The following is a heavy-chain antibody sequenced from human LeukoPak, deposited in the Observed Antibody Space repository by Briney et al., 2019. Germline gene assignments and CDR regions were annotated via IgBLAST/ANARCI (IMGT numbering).Heavy chain of an antibody. D-gene: IGHD2-2*01. CDR2: ISAYNGNT. Sequence: GASVKVSCKASGYTFTSYGISWVRQAPGQGLEWMGWISAYNGNTNYAQTLQGRVTMTTDTSTSTAYMELRSLRSDDTAVYYCARRRYCSSTSCYGKGMYYYYYGMDVWGQGTTVTVSS. CDR3: ARRRYCSSTSCYGKGMYYYYYGMDV. CDR1: GYTFTSYG. J-gene: IGHJ6*02. V-gene: IGHV1-18*01.